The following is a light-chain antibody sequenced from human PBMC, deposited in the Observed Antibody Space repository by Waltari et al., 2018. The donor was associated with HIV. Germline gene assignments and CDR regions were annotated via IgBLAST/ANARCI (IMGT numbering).Light chain of an antibody. CDR3: QQYNSYSRT. CDR1: QSISSW. Sequence: DIQMTQSPSTLSASVGDRVTITCRASQSISSWLAWYQQKPGKAPKLLIYKASSVESGVPSRFSGSGSVTEFTLTISSLQPDDFATYYCQQYNSYSRTFGQGTKVEIK. J-gene: IGKJ1*01. CDR2: KAS. V-gene: IGKV1-5*03.